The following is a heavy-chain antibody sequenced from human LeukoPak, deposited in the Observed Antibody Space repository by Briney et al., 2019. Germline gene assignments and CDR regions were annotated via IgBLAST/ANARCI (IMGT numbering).Heavy chain of an antibody. J-gene: IGHJ6*03. CDR1: GFTFSSYA. Sequence: GGSLRLSCAASGFTFSSYAMSWVRQAPGKGLEGVSAISGSGGSTYYADSVKGRFTISRDNSKNTLYLQMNSLRAEDTAVYYCAKDRAYSSGWYINYYYMDVWGKGTTVTVSS. CDR3: AKDRAYSSGWYINYYYMDV. V-gene: IGHV3-23*01. CDR2: ISGSGGST. D-gene: IGHD6-19*01.